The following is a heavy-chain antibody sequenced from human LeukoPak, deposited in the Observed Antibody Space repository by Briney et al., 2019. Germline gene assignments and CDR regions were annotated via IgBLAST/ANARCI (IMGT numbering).Heavy chain of an antibody. CDR2: ISGSGGLT. V-gene: IGHV3-23*01. CDR1: GFPFNSYV. CDR3: AKGYYDYIWGSYRSDAFDI. D-gene: IGHD3-16*02. Sequence: GGSLRLSCAASGFPFNSYVMTWVRQAPGKGLEWVSVISGSGGLTYHADSVKGRFTVSRDDSKNTLYLQMNSLRAEDTAVYSCAKGYYDYIWGSYRSDAFDIWGQGTMVTVSS. J-gene: IGHJ3*02.